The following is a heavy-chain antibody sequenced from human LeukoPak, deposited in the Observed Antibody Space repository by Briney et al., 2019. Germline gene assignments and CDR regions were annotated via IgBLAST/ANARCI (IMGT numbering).Heavy chain of an antibody. V-gene: IGHV3-21*01. D-gene: IGHD6-6*01. J-gene: IGHJ3*02. Sequence: GGSLRLSCAASGFTFSSYSMNWVRQAPGKGLEWVSSISSSSSSYIYYADSVKGRFTISRDNAKNSLYLQMNSLRAEDTAVYYCARANLGSSSFLGAFDIWGQGTMVTVSS. CDR2: ISSSSSSYI. CDR3: ARANLGSSSFLGAFDI. CDR1: GFTFSSYS.